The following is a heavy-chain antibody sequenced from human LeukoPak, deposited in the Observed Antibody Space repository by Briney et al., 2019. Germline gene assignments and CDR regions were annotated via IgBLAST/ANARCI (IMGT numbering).Heavy chain of an antibody. Sequence: GGSLRLSCAASGFTFRSNWMHWVRQAPGKGLVWVSRINSDGSSTIYADSVKGRFTISRDNTQNTLYLQMSSLRAEDTAVYYCATGQWLKPFDCWGQGTLVTVSS. CDR1: GFTFRSNW. V-gene: IGHV3-74*01. D-gene: IGHD6-19*01. J-gene: IGHJ4*02. CDR2: INSDGSST. CDR3: ATGQWLKPFDC.